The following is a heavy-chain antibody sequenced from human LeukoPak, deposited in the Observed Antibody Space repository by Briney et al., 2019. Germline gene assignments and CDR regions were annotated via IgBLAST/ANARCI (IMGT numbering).Heavy chain of an antibody. CDR2: ITYDGSNQ. CDR3: AKLFSGSWGDFDS. V-gene: IGHV3-30*04. D-gene: IGHD6-13*01. CDR1: GFSFSSYT. Sequence: PGGSLRLSCAASGFSFSSYTLHWVRQAPGKGLEWVAVITYDGSNQNYADSVRGRFTISRDNSKNALYLHMNSLRAEDTAVYQCAKLFSGSWGDFDSWGQGTLVTVSS. J-gene: IGHJ4*02.